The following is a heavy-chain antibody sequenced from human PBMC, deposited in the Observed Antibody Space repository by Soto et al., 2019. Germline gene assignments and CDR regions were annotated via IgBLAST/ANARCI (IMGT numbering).Heavy chain of an antibody. CDR1: GGTFSINA. V-gene: IGHV1-69*13. Sequence: SVKVTCKASGGTFSINAISWVRQAPGQGLEWMGGIIPIFGTGNYAQKFQGRVTITADESTSTAYMELSSLRSEDTAVYYCARARTSSCPVGCWFDPWGQGTLVTVSS. CDR2: IIPIFGTG. J-gene: IGHJ5*02. D-gene: IGHD2-15*01. CDR3: ARARTSSCPVGCWFDP.